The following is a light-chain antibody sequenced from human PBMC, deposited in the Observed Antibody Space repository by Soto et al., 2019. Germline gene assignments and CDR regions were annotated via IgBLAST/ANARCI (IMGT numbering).Light chain of an antibody. CDR2: DAS. CDR1: QSVSSY. Sequence: EIVLTQSPATLSLSPGERVTLSCRASQSVSSYLAWYQQKPGQAPRLLIYDASNRTTGIPARFSGSWSGTDVTLTIISVEPEDFAVYYCQLRTNWPLFTVGQGTKLVIK. V-gene: IGKV3-11*01. CDR3: QLRTNWPLFT. J-gene: IGKJ2*01.